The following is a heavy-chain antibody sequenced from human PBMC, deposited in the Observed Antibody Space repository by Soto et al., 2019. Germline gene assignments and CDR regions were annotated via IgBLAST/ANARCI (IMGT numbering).Heavy chain of an antibody. CDR2: ISGSGGTT. D-gene: IGHD6-13*01. CDR3: AKRGSSWSPFDY. CDR1: GFTFSSYA. Sequence: GGSLRLSCAASGFTFSSYAMSWVRRAPGKGLEWVSAISGSGGTTYYADSVKGRFTISRDNSKNTLYLQVNSLRAEDTAVYYCAKRGSSWSPFDYWGQGTQVTV. J-gene: IGHJ4*02. V-gene: IGHV3-23*01.